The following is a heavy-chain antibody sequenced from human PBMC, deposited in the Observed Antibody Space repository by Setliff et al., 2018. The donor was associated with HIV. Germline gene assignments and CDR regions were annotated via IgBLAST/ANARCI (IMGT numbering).Heavy chain of an antibody. CDR1: GFTFSTSA. Sequence: ETLSLSCAASGFTFSTSAMSWVRQAPGKGLEWVSAISGGDDSTYYADSVKGRFTISRDNSKNTLYLQMNSLRAEDTAVYYCAKEQWLAWGQGTLVTVSS. J-gene: IGHJ5*02. CDR2: ISGGDDST. V-gene: IGHV3-23*01. D-gene: IGHD6-19*01. CDR3: AKEQWLA.